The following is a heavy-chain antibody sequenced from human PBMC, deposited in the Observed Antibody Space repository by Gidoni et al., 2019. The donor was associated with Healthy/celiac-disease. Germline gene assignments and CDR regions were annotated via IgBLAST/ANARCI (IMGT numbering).Heavy chain of an antibody. J-gene: IGHJ4*02. CDR2: INHSGST. CDR3: ARGSRFGFRGYSYGYPNRLDY. Sequence: QVQLQQWGAGLLKPSETLSLTCAVYGGSFSGYYWSWIRQPPGKGLEWIGEINHSGSTNYNPSLKSRVTISVDTSKNQFSLKLSSVTAADTAVYYCARGSRFGFRGYSYGYPNRLDYWGQGTLVTVSS. CDR1: GGSFSGYY. V-gene: IGHV4-34*01. D-gene: IGHD5-18*01.